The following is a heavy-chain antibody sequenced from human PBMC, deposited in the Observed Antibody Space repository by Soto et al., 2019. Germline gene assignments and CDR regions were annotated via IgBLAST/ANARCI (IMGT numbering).Heavy chain of an antibody. J-gene: IGHJ6*03. CDR3: ARDGKRDCWVRRYYYYMDV. CDR1: GYTFTSYG. CDR2: ISAYNGNT. Sequence: ASVKVSCKASGYTFTSYGISWVRQAPGQGLEWMGWISAYNGNTNYAQKLQGRVTMTTDTSTTTANMELRRLRSDDTAVYDCARDGKRDCWVRRYYYYMDVWGKGTTVTVSS. V-gene: IGHV1-18*01. D-gene: IGHD3-10*01.